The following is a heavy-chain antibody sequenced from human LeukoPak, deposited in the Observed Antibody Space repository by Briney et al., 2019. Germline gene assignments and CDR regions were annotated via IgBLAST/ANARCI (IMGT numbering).Heavy chain of an antibody. V-gene: IGHV4-59*01. CDR3: ASHGVVTANFDY. D-gene: IGHD2-21*02. J-gene: IGHJ4*02. Sequence: SETLSLTCAVYGGSFSGYYWNWIRQPPGKGLEWIGYISYSGSSNYNPSLKTRVTISIDTSKNQFSLKLSSVTAADTAVYYCASHGVVTANFDYWGQGTLVTVSP. CDR1: GGSFSGYY. CDR2: ISYSGSS.